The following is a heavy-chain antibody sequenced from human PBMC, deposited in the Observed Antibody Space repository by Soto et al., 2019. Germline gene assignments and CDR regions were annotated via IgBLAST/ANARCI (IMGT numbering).Heavy chain of an antibody. CDR1: GNTDPNYA. V-gene: IGHV1-3*01. CDR3: ARADSSFSCSHYIDDFNN. Sequence: AAVLVSCRASGNTDPNYASHRVLQAPGQRLEGMGWINGGSGNTYYSEYFEGRVTFTRDTSAGTGYMQLGSLTSDETAVYYCARADSSFSCSHYIDDFNNWGQGALGTISS. CDR2: INGGSGNT. D-gene: IGHD1-26*01. J-gene: IGHJ4*02.